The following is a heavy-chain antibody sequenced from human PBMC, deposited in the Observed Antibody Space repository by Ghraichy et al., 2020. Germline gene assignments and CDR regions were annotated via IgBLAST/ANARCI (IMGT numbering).Heavy chain of an antibody. CDR3: AGPNGWEIPRGAFDI. CDR1: GGSFSGYY. J-gene: IGHJ3*02. Sequence: SETLSLTCAVYGGSFSGYYWSWIRQPPGKGLEWIGEINHSGSTNYNPSLKSRVTISVDTSKNQFSLKLSSVTAADTAVYYCAGPNGWEIPRGAFDIWGQGTMVTVSS. D-gene: IGHD1-26*01. V-gene: IGHV4-34*01. CDR2: INHSGST.